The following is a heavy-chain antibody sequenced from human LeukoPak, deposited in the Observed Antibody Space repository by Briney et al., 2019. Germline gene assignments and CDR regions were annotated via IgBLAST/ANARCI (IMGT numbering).Heavy chain of an antibody. J-gene: IGHJ3*02. Sequence: GGSLRLSCAASGFTFSSYAMSWVRQAPGKGLEWVSAISGSGGSTYYADSVKGRFTISRDNSKNTLYLQMNSLRAEDTAVYYCARSRWVEMGTDAFDIWGQGTMVTVSS. CDR2: ISGSGGST. D-gene: IGHD5-24*01. CDR3: ARSRWVEMGTDAFDI. V-gene: IGHV3-23*01. CDR1: GFTFSSYA.